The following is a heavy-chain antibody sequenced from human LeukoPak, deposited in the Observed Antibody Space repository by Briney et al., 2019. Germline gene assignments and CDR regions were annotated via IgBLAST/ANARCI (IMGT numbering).Heavy chain of an antibody. V-gene: IGHV3-73*01. Sequence: GGSLRLSCAASGFTFSGSAMHWVRQASGKGLEWVGRIRSKANSYATAYAASVKGRFTISRDDSKNTAYLQMNSLKTEDTAVYYCTAIMVRGAAIAPYYYYYMGVWGKGTTVTVSS. CDR3: TAIMVRGAAIAPYYYYYMGV. J-gene: IGHJ6*03. CDR1: GFTFSGSA. CDR2: IRSKANSYAT. D-gene: IGHD3-10*01.